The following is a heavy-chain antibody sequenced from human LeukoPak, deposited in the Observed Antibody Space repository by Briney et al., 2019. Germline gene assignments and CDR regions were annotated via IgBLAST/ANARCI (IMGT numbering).Heavy chain of an antibody. CDR1: GYTFTSYG. Sequence: ASVKVSCKASGYTFTSYGISWVRQAPGQGLEWMGWISAYNGNTNYAQKLQGRVTMTTDTSTSTAYIELRSLRSDDTAVYYCARPADSGSLNYYYYSMDVWGQETTVTVSS. CDR3: ARPADSGSLNYYYYSMDV. CDR2: ISAYNGNT. D-gene: IGHD1-26*01. V-gene: IGHV1-18*01. J-gene: IGHJ6*02.